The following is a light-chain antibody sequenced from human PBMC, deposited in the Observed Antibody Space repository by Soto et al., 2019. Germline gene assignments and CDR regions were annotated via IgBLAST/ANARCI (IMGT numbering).Light chain of an antibody. CDR1: SSDVGDYNY. J-gene: IGLJ1*01. Sequence: QSVLTQPASVSGSPGQSITISCTGTSSDVGDYNYVSWYQQHPGKAPKLMIYEVSSRPSGVSNRFSGSKSANTASLTISGLQAGDEADYYCSSYTSSSTPYVFGTGTKVTVL. V-gene: IGLV2-14*01. CDR3: SSYTSSSTPYV. CDR2: EVS.